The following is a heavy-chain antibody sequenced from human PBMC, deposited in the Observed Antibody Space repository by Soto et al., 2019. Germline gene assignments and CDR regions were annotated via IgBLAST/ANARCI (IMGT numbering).Heavy chain of an antibody. CDR3: ASATGQWLASGAFLSY. CDR1: GYSFTSYL. Sequence: GALVKVSCKASGYSFTSYLRHWVRQAPGQRLEWMGWINAGNGNTKYSQKFQGRVTITRDTSASTAYMELSSLRSEDTAVYYCASATGQWLASGAFLSYWGQGTLVTVSS. CDR2: INAGNGNT. V-gene: IGHV1-3*01. J-gene: IGHJ4*02. D-gene: IGHD6-19*01.